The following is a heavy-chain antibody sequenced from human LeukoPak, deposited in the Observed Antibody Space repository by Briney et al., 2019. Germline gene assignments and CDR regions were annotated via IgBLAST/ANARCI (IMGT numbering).Heavy chain of an antibody. CDR3: ARTYQSTVPGIAGAGTFDY. Sequence: SETPSLTCAVYGGSFSGYYWSWIRQTPEKGPEWIGEIHHYGSTNYNPSLKSRVTILIDTSKNQFSLKLSSVTAADTAVYYCARTYQSTVPGIAGAGTFDYWGQGILVTVSS. CDR2: IHHYGST. D-gene: IGHD6-13*01. V-gene: IGHV4-34*01. CDR1: GGSFSGYY. J-gene: IGHJ4*02.